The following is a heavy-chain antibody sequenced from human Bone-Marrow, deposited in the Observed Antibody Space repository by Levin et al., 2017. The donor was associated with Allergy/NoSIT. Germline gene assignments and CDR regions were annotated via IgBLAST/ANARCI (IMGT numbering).Heavy chain of an antibody. CDR2: ISSSSSYI. V-gene: IGHV3-21*01. D-gene: IGHD3-3*01. Sequence: GGSLRLSCAASGFTFSSYSMNWVRQAPGKGLEWVSSISSSSSYIYYADSVKGRFTISRDNAKNSLNLQMNSLRAEDTAVYYCARDTRSDYDFWSGFYDYWGQGTLVTVSS. J-gene: IGHJ4*02. CDR3: ARDTRSDYDFWSGFYDY. CDR1: GFTFSSYS.